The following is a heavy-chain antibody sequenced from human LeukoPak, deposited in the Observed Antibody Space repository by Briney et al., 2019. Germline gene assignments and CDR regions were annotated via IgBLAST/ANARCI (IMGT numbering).Heavy chain of an antibody. CDR2: ISYDGSNK. J-gene: IGHJ4*02. D-gene: IGHD2-2*01. Sequence: PGGSLRLSCAASGFTFSSYGMHWVRQAPGKGLEWVAVISYDGSNKYYADSVKGRFTISRDNPKNTLYLQTNSLRAEDTAVYYCAKDPVDIVVVPAALASEYYFDYWGQGTLVTVSS. V-gene: IGHV3-30*18. CDR1: GFTFSSYG. CDR3: AKDPVDIVVVPAALASEYYFDY.